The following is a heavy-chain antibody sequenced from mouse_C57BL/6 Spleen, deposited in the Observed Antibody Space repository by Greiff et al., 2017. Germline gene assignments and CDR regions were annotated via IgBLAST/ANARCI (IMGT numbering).Heavy chain of an antibody. CDR2: IDPSDSYT. CDR1: GYTFTSYW. Sequence: VQLQQPGAELVMPGASVKLSCKASGYTFTSYWMHWVKQRPGQGLEWIGEIDPSDSYTNYNQKFKGKSTLTVDKSSNAAYMQFSSLTSEDSADYCCARILGTTGYFDVWGTGTTVTVSS. J-gene: IGHJ1*03. V-gene: IGHV1-69*01. D-gene: IGHD1-1*01. CDR3: ARILGTTGYFDV.